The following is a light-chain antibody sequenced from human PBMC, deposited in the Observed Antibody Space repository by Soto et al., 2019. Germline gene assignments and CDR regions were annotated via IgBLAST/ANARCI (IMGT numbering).Light chain of an antibody. CDR1: SSDVGSYNF. CDR2: EVT. CDR3: CSYAGSGTLL. J-gene: IGLJ2*01. V-gene: IGLV2-23*02. Sequence: QSALTQPASVSGSPGQSITISCTGASSDVGSYNFVSWYQQYPGKAPKLIIYEVTEQPSAVSNRFSGSKSGNTASLTISGLQAEDEADYYCCSYAGSGTLLFGGGTKLTVL.